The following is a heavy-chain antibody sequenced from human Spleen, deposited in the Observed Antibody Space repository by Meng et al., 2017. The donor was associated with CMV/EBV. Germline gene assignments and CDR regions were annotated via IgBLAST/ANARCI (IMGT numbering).Heavy chain of an antibody. J-gene: IGHJ4*02. D-gene: IGHD2-15*01. CDR1: GSTFSSYS. V-gene: IGHV3-23*03. Sequence: AGSTFSSYSMSLVRQAQGKGLEWVSVIYGGGTITYYTDSVKGRFIISRDDSKNTVHLQMNSLRAADTAVYYCASSGGYCSGGGCPDSWGQGTLVTVSS. CDR2: IYGGGTIT. CDR3: ASSGGYCSGGGCPDS.